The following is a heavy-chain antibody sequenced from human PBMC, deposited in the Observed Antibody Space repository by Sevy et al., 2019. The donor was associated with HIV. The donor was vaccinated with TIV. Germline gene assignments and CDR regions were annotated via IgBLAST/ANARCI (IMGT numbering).Heavy chain of an antibody. CDR2: ISGYNGNT. V-gene: IGHV1-18*01. D-gene: IGHD1-1*01. CDR1: GYTFSSYG. CDR3: ARAGYLNWFDP. J-gene: IGHJ5*02. Sequence: ASVKVSCKASGYTFSSYGISWVRQAPGQGLEWMGWISGYNGNTNFAQKLQGRVTMTTDTSTSTAYMEVRSLRSDATAVYYCARAGYLNWFDPWGQGTLVTVSS.